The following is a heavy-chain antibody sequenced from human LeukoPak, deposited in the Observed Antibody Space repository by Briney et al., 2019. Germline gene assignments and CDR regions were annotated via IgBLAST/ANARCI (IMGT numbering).Heavy chain of an antibody. J-gene: IGHJ6*03. CDR1: GFTFSSYE. Sequence: GGSLRLSCAASGFTFSSYEMNWVRQAPGKGLEWVSYISSSGSTIYYADSVKGRFTISRDNAKNSLYLQMNSLRAEDTAVYYCARDGTPNYRSGWVYMDVWGKGTTVTISS. CDR2: ISSSGSTI. CDR3: ARDGTPNYRSGWVYMDV. D-gene: IGHD6-25*01. V-gene: IGHV3-48*03.